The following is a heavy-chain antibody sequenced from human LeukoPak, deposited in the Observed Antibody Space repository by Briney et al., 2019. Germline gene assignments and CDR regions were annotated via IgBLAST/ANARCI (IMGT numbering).Heavy chain of an antibody. D-gene: IGHD6-19*01. J-gene: IGHJ4*02. V-gene: IGHV4-59*08. CDR2: IYYSGST. CDR1: GGSISGYY. CDR3: ARHVEQWLTPFDY. Sequence: SETLSLTCSVSGGSISGYYWSWIRQPPGKGLEWIGYIYYSGSTNYSPSLKSRVTISVDTSKNQFSLRLSSVTAADTAVYYCARHVEQWLTPFDYWGQGILVTVSS.